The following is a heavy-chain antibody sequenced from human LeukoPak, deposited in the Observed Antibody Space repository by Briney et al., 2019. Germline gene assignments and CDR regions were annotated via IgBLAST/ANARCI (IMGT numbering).Heavy chain of an antibody. CDR3: ARELREHGVFDI. CDR1: GFTFSSYG. Sequence: PGGSERLSCAASGFTFSSYGVHWIRQAPGKGLEWVSEIYSDGSTYYAASVKGRFSISRDNSKNTVYLQMNSLRAEDTAVYYCARELREHGVFDIWGQGTMVTVSS. CDR2: IYSDGST. D-gene: IGHD1-26*01. J-gene: IGHJ3*02. V-gene: IGHV3-NL1*01.